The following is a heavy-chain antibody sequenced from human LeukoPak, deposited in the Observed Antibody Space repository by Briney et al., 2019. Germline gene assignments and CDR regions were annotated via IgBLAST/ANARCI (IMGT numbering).Heavy chain of an antibody. D-gene: IGHD1-26*01. CDR1: GYSISSGYY. CDR3: ARAPGGVGATPRNYYYYYMDV. Sequence: SETLSLTCTVSGYSISSGYYWGWIRQPPGKGLEWIGYIYYSGSTNYNPSLKSRVTISVDTSKNQFSLKLSSVTAADTAVYYCARAPGGVGATPRNYYYYYMDVWGKGTTVTISS. CDR2: IYYSGST. V-gene: IGHV4-61*01. J-gene: IGHJ6*03.